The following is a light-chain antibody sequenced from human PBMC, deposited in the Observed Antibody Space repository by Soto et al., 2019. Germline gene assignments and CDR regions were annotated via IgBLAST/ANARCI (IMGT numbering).Light chain of an antibody. CDR2: SAT. Sequence: IPLTQSPASLSSSVGDRVTITCRASQDISSFLAWYQQKPGKAPKLLIYSATSLQSGVPSRFSGSGSGTEFTLTISSLQPEDFATYYCQQLALYPSTFGGGTKVE. CDR1: QDISSF. J-gene: IGKJ4*01. V-gene: IGKV1-9*01. CDR3: QQLALYPST.